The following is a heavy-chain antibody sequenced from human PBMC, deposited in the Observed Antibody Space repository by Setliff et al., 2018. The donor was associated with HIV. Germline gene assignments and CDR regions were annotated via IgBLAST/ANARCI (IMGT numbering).Heavy chain of an antibody. CDR1: GFIFSDYF. D-gene: IGHD2-15*01. CDR2: ISSSGSTI. V-gene: IGHV3-11*04. Sequence: GGSLRLSCAGSDSGDSGFIFSDYFMTWVRQAPGKGLEWLCYISSSGSTIYYADSVKGRFTISRDNAKNSLSLQMNGLRAEDTAVYYCARDLNPYGGNVDYWGQGTLVTVSS. CDR3: ARDLNPYGGNVDY. J-gene: IGHJ4*02.